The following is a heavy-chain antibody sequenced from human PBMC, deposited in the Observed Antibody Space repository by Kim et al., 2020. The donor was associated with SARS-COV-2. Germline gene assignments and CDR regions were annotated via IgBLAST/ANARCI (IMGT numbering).Heavy chain of an antibody. CDR3: TRHSRIVVVPAAILA. Sequence: SETLSLTCTVSGGSISSSSYYWGWIRQPPGKGLEWIGSIYYSGSTYYNPSLKSRVTISVDTSKNQSSLKLSSVTAADTAVYYCTRHSRIVVVPAAILAWGQGTLVTVSS. V-gene: IGHV4-39*01. J-gene: IGHJ4*02. D-gene: IGHD2-2*01. CDR2: IYYSGST. CDR1: GGSISSSSYY.